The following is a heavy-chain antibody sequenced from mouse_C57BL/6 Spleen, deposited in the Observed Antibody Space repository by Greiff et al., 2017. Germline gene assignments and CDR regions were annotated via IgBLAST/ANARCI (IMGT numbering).Heavy chain of an antibody. CDR1: GYAFSSSW. J-gene: IGHJ4*01. D-gene: IGHD3-3*01. CDR2: IYPGDGDT. Sequence: QVQLQQSGPELVKPGASVKISCKASGYAFSSSWMNWVKQRPGKGLEWIGRIYPGDGDTNYNGKFKGKATLTADKSSSTAYMQLSGLTSEDSAVYFCALLARSYAMDYWGQGTSVTVSS. V-gene: IGHV1-82*01. CDR3: ALLARSYAMDY.